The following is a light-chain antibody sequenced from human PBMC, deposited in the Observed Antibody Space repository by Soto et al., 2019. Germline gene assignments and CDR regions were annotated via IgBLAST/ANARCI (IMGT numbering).Light chain of an antibody. CDR1: QSVGGDY. J-gene: IGKJ4*01. Sequence: EVVLTQSPGTLSLSPGARATLSCRASQSVGGDYVAWYQQKPGQAPRLLIYDASRRATGIPDRFSGSGSGIDFTLTIRRLEPEDFALYYCQQDGGSPLVTFGGGTKVEIK. V-gene: IGKV3-20*01. CDR3: QQDGGSPLVT. CDR2: DAS.